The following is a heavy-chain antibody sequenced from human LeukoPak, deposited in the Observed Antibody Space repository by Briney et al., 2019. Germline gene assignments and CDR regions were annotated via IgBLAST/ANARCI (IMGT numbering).Heavy chain of an antibody. CDR2: LYTSGST. J-gene: IGHJ4*02. CDR3: ASDYFDRTGYYGFIY. V-gene: IGHV4-4*07. D-gene: IGHD3-22*01. CDR1: GGSITDYH. Sequence: SETLSLTCTGSGGSITDYHWIWIRQPAGKGLEWIGRLYTSGSTNYNPSLKSRVPMSVDTSKKQFSLRLSSVTAADTAIYCCASDYFDRTGYYGFIYWGQGSLVTISS.